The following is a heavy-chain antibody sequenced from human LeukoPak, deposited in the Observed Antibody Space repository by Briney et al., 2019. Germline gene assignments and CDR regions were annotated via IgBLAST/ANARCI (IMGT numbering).Heavy chain of an antibody. D-gene: IGHD3-10*01. J-gene: IGHJ6*03. CDR1: GYTFTGYY. CDR2: INPNSGGT. Sequence: ASVKVSCKASGYTFTGYYMHWVRQAPGQGLEWMGWINPNSGGTNYAQKFQGRVTMTRDTSISTAYMELSRLTSDDTAVYYCARASMVRGVIRPYYYYYMDVWGKGTTVTVSS. CDR3: ARASMVRGVIRPYYYYYMDV. V-gene: IGHV1-2*02.